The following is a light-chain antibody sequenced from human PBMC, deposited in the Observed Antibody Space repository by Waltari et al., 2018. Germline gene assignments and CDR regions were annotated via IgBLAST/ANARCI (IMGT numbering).Light chain of an antibody. CDR1: QSVRSY. CDR3: QQRHDWPLN. J-gene: IGKJ4*01. V-gene: IGKV3-11*01. Sequence: EILLTKSPVTLSVSQGERATLSCKASQSVRSYLAWYQQKPGQAPRLLIYDASNRASGIPARFSGSGSGTDFTLTISNVEPEDFAVYYCQQRHDWPLNFGGGTKLEIK. CDR2: DAS.